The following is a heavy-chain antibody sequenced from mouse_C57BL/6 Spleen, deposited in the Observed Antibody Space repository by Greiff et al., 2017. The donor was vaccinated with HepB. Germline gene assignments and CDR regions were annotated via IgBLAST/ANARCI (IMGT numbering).Heavy chain of an antibody. CDR2: ISSGGSYT. Sequence: EVMLVESGGDLVKPGGSLKLSCAASGFTFSSYGMSWVRQTPDKRLEWVATISSGGSYTYYPDSVKGRFTISRDNAKNTLYLQMSSLKSEDTAMYYCARHWIDGSSLPLEYFDVWGTGTTVTVSS. D-gene: IGHD1-1*01. CDR3: ARHWIDGSSLPLEYFDV. CDR1: GFTFSSYG. V-gene: IGHV5-6*02. J-gene: IGHJ1*03.